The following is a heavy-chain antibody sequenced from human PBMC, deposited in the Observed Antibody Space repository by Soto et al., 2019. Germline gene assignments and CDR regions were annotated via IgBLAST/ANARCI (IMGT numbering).Heavy chain of an antibody. CDR1: GGSIRTYY. CDR2: MYYGGST. D-gene: IGHD4-17*01. CDR3: ARSTGYGDSYFDY. Sequence: QVQLQESGPGLVKPSETLSLTCTVSGGSIRTYYWNWIRQPPGKGLEWIGYMYYGGSTNYNPSLKSRVNVSGDTSKNDFSLKLTSVTAADTAVYYCARSTGYGDSYFDYWGRGTLVTVSA. J-gene: IGHJ4*02. V-gene: IGHV4-59*01.